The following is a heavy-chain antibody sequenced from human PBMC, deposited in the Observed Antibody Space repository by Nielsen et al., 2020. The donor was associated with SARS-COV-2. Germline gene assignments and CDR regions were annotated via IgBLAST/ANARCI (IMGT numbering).Heavy chain of an antibody. D-gene: IGHD3-9*01. V-gene: IGHV1-2*06. CDR3: ARGDILTGYWGYYFDN. Sequence: ALVKVSCKASGYTFTGYYLHWVRQAPGQGPEWMGRINPNSGDTAYVQKFRGRVTMTRDTSINTAYMELSRVRSDDTAVYYCARGDILTGYWGYYFDNWGQGTLVTVSS. J-gene: IGHJ4*02. CDR2: INPNSGDT. CDR1: GYTFTGYY.